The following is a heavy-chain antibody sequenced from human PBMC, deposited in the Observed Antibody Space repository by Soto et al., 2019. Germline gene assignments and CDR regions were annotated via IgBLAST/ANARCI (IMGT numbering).Heavy chain of an antibody. CDR2: IWYDGSNK. V-gene: IGHV3-33*01. D-gene: IGHD3-10*01. Sequence: GGSLRLSCAASGFTFSSYGMHWVRQAPGKGLEWVAVIWYDGSNKYYADSVKGRFTISRDNSKNTLYLQMNSLRAEDTAVYYCARDNSMVRGPTAIWYYYYGMDVWGQGTTVTVSS. CDR3: ARDNSMVRGPTAIWYYYYGMDV. J-gene: IGHJ6*02. CDR1: GFTFSSYG.